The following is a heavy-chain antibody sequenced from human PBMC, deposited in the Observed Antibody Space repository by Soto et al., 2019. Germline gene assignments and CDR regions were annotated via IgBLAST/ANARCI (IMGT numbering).Heavy chain of an antibody. CDR1: GFTFSSYA. CDR2: ISGSGGST. D-gene: IGHD3-3*01. V-gene: IGHV3-23*01. CDR3: AKMRLRFLEWLSYGMDV. J-gene: IGHJ6*02. Sequence: RLSCAASGFTFSSYAMSWVRQAPGKGLEWVSAISGSGGSTYYADSVKGRFTISRDNSKNTLYLQMNSLRAEDTAVYYCAKMRLRFLEWLSYGMDVWGQGTTVTVSS.